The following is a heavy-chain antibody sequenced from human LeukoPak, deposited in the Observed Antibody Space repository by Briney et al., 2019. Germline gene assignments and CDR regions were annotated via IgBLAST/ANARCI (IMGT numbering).Heavy chain of an antibody. CDR3: ARGYYYGSGSYWGNWFDP. CDR1: GGSISSSNW. J-gene: IGHJ5*02. V-gene: IGHV4-4*02. Sequence: SGTLSLTCAVSGGSISSSNWWSWVRQPPGKGLEWIGETYHSGSTNYNPSLKSRVTISVDKSKNQFSLKLSSVTAADTAVYYCARGYYYGSGSYWGNWFDPWGQGTLVTVSS. D-gene: IGHD3-10*01. CDR2: TYHSGST.